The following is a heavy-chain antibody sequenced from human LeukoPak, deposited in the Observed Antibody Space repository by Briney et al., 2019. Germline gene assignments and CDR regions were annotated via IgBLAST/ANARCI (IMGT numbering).Heavy chain of an antibody. D-gene: IGHD1-26*01. CDR3: ARRYSGSFYAALDAFDI. CDR2: IYYSGST. J-gene: IGHJ3*02. CDR1: GGSISSSSSF. Sequence: PSETLSLTCTVSGGSISSSSSFWGWIRQPPGEGLEWIGSIYYSGSTYYNPSLKSRVTIPVDTSKNQFSLKLSSVTAADTAVYYCARRYSGSFYAALDAFDIWGQGTMVIVSS. V-gene: IGHV4-39*01.